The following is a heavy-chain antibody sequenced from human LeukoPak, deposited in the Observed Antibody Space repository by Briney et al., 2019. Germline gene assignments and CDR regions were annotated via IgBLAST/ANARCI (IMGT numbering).Heavy chain of an antibody. D-gene: IGHD2-8*01. CDR1: GYTFTGYY. J-gene: IGHJ6*03. CDR2: INPNSGGT. Sequence: ASVKVSCKASGYTFTGYYMHWVRQAPGQGLEWMGWINPNSGGTNYAQKFQGRVTMTRDTSISTAYMELSRLRSDDTAVYYCATCMTSDLCYYMDVWGKGTTVTVSS. V-gene: IGHV1-2*02. CDR3: ATCMTSDLCYYMDV.